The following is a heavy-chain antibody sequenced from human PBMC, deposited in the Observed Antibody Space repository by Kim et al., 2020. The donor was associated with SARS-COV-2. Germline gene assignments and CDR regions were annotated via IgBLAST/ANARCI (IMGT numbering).Heavy chain of an antibody. CDR3: AKSRTYYYDSSGYPNWFDH. Sequence: GGSLRLSCAASGFTFSSYAMSWVRQAPGKGLEWVSAISGSGGSTYYADSVKGRFTISRDNSKNTLYLQMNSLRAEDTAVYYCAKSRTYYYDSSGYPNWFDHWGQGTLVTVSS. V-gene: IGHV3-23*01. CDR2: ISGSGGST. D-gene: IGHD3-22*01. CDR1: GFTFSSYA. J-gene: IGHJ5*02.